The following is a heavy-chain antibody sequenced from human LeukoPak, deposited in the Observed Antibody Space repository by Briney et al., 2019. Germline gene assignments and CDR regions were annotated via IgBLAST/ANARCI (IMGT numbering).Heavy chain of an antibody. Sequence: ASVKVSCKASGYTFTRYYMHWVRQAPGQGLEWMGIINASGGSTSYAQKFQGRVTMTRDTSTSTVYMELSSLRSEDMAVYYCARGTYYYDSSGYYYFDAFDIWGQGTMVTVSS. CDR2: INASGGST. CDR3: ARGTYYYDSSGYYYFDAFDI. CDR1: GYTFTRYY. D-gene: IGHD3-22*01. V-gene: IGHV1-46*01. J-gene: IGHJ3*02.